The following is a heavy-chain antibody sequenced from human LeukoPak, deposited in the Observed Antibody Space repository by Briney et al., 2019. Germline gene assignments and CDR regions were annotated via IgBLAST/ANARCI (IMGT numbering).Heavy chain of an antibody. J-gene: IGHJ4*02. V-gene: IGHV3-21*01. D-gene: IGHD2-21*01. CDR1: GFKFSDFS. CDR3: AEGIATPYY. CDR2: ISSTSEYI. Sequence: GGSPRLSCAVSGFKFSDFSMNWIRQTPGKGLEWVSFISSTSEYIHYADSVGGRFTISRDNAKNSLYLQMSSLRVEDTAVYYCAEGIATPYYWGQGTLVTVSS.